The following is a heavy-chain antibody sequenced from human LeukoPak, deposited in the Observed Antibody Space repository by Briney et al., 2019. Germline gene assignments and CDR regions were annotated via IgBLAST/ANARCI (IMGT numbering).Heavy chain of an antibody. D-gene: IGHD2-2*01. V-gene: IGHV3-48*03. CDR1: GFTFSNYD. CDR2: ISSSASTI. J-gene: IGHJ4*02. CDR3: ARDIVPPGLFWDY. Sequence: PGGSLRLSCAASGFTFSNYDMNWVRQAPGKGLEWVSYISSSASTIYYADSVKGRFTISRDNAKNSLYLQVNSLRAGDTALYYCARDIVPPGLFWDYWGQGTLVTVSS.